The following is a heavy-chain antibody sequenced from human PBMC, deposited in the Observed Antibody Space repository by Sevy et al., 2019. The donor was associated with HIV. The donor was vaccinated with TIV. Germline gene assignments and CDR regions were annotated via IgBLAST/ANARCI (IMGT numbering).Heavy chain of an antibody. Sequence: GGSLRLSCAASGFTFSSYAMSWVRQAPGKGLEWVSAISGSGGSTYYADSVKGRFTISRDNSKNTLYLQMNSLRAEDTAVYYCAKAQDIVVVPAADNLFDPWGQGTLVTVSS. J-gene: IGHJ5*02. D-gene: IGHD2-2*01. CDR1: GFTFSSYA. CDR3: AKAQDIVVVPAADNLFDP. V-gene: IGHV3-23*01. CDR2: ISGSGGST.